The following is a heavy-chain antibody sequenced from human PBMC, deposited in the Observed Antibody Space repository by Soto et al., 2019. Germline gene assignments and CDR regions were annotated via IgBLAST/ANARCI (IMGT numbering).Heavy chain of an antibody. D-gene: IGHD1-20*01. Sequence: GGSLRLSDLPSGFPFSSYWMCWVRQAPGKGLEWVANVKPDGSEKFYVDSVKGRFTISRDNVKNSLSLQMSSLSAEHTAVYYCARGNWNYYYGFDVWGQGT. CDR2: VKPDGSEK. CDR3: ARGNWNYYYGFDV. CDR1: GFPFSSYW. J-gene: IGHJ6*02. V-gene: IGHV3-7*01.